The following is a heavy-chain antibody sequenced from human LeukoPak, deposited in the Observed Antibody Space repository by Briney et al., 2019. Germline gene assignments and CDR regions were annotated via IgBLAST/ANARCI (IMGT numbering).Heavy chain of an antibody. CDR1: GFTFTSYW. D-gene: IGHD2-21*02. CDR2: IKEDGSDK. J-gene: IGHJ4*02. CDR3: ASLNWWVETVIDN. V-gene: IGHV3-7*03. Sequence: GGSLRLSCVASGFTFTSYWMTWVRQAPGKGLEWVANIKEDGSDKYYVDSVKGRFTISRDNAKNSLYLQMNSLRADDTAMYYCASLNWWVETVIDNWGQGTLVTVSS.